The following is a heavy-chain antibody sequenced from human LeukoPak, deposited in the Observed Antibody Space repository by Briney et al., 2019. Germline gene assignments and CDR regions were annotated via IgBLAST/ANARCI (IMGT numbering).Heavy chain of an antibody. V-gene: IGHV4-39*01. D-gene: IGHD3-22*01. CDR3: ARGDLGLLPLDY. CDR2: VYYSGTT. Sequence: SETLSLTCTVSGGSMNTNNYYWGWIRQPPGKGLEWIGSVYYSGTTYYNPSLKSRVTISADTSKNRFSLKLRSVTAADTAVYYCARGDLGLLPLDYWGQGTLVTVSS. J-gene: IGHJ4*02. CDR1: GGSMNTNNYY.